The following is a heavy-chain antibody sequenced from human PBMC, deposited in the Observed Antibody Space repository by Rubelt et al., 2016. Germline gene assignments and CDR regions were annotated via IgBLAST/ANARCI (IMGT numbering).Heavy chain of an antibody. CDR3: AVALAAPAFDV. J-gene: IGHJ3*01. CDR2: INSDGSST. V-gene: IGHV3-74*01. Sequence: QVPGKGLVWVSRINSDGSSTSYVDSVKGRFTISRDNAKKSLYLQMNSLRAEDTAVYYCAVALAAPAFDVWGQGTMVTVSS.